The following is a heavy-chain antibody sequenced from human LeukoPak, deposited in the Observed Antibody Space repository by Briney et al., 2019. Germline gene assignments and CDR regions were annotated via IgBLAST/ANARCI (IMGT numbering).Heavy chain of an antibody. CDR2: IYDSGTT. J-gene: IGHJ5*02. V-gene: IGHV4-59*01. CDR3: ARGGYYGSGNDFRFDP. D-gene: IGHD3-10*01. CDR1: GGSISNYY. Sequence: SETLSLTCTVSGGSISNYYWSWIRQPPGKGLAWIGYIYDSGTTNYNPSLKSRVTISVDTSKNLLSLKLSSVTAADTAVYYCARGGYYGSGNDFRFDPWGQGTLVTVSS.